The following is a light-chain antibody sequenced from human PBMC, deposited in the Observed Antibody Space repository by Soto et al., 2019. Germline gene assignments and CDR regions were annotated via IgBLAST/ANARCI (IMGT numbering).Light chain of an antibody. CDR1: SSDVGSYKF. V-gene: IGLV2-23*01. J-gene: IGLJ1*01. Sequence: QSALTQPASVSGSPGQSITISCTGTSSDVGSYKFVSWYQQYSGKAPKLMIYEGSKRPSGVSNRFSGSKSGNTASLTISGLQAEDEADYYCCSYAGSNTHYVFGTGTKVTVL. CDR2: EGS. CDR3: CSYAGSNTHYV.